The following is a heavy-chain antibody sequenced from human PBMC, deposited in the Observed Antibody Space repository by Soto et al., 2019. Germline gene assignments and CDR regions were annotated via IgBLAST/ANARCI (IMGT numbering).Heavy chain of an antibody. D-gene: IGHD5-12*01. CDR1: GGTFSIYT. Sequence: GAPVKVSCTASGGTFSIYTISWVRQAPGQGLEWMGRIIPILGIANYAQKFQGRVTITADKFTSTAYMELSSLRSEDTAVYYFASLPPNSGYDYGLLGYWGQGTLVTVSS. CDR3: ASLPPNSGYDYGLLGY. V-gene: IGHV1-69*02. CDR2: IIPILGIA. J-gene: IGHJ4*02.